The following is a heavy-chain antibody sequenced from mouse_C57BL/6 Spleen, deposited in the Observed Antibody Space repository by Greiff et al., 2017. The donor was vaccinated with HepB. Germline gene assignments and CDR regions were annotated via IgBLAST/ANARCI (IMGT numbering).Heavy chain of an antibody. D-gene: IGHD1-1*01. Sequence: VQLKQSGAELVRPGASVKLSCTASGFNIKDYYMHWVKQRPEQGLEWIGRIDPEDGDTEYAPKFQGKATMTADTSSNTAYLQLSSLTSEDTAVYYCTTVLNYYGSSYGFDYWGQGTTLTVSS. CDR2: IDPEDGDT. V-gene: IGHV14-1*01. CDR1: GFNIKDYY. CDR3: TTVLNYYGSSYGFDY. J-gene: IGHJ2*01.